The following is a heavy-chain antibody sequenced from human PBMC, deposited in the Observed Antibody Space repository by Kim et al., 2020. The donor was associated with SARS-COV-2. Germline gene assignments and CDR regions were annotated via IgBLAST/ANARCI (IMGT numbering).Heavy chain of an antibody. CDR3: ARVVAVAGTLGMDV. Sequence: NPSLESRVTISVDTSKNQFSLKLSSVTAADTAVYYCARVVAVAGTLGMDVWGQGTTVTVSS. D-gene: IGHD6-19*01. J-gene: IGHJ6*02. V-gene: IGHV4-59*01.